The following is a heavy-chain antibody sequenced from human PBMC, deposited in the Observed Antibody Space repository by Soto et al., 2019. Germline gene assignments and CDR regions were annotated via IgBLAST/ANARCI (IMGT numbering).Heavy chain of an antibody. D-gene: IGHD1-26*01. Sequence: ASVKVSCKASGFDFGSFGIQFLRQTRGRGLEWIGWIVVVSGSTNYARQFQGRVAISRDMSSSTAYLDLYDLKSDDTAVYFCSADHPHMAMGWPVWGQGTTVTVSS. V-gene: IGHV1-58*02. CDR2: IVVVSGST. CDR1: GFDFGSFG. CDR3: SADHPHMAMGWPV. J-gene: IGHJ6*02.